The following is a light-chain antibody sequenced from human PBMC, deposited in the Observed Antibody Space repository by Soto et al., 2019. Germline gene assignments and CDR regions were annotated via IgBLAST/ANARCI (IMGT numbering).Light chain of an antibody. J-gene: IGLJ1*01. Sequence: QSAPNQPASVSGSPGQSVTISCTATSSDVENYKLVSWYQQHPGKAPKLIIYEVTKRPSGVSNRFSGSKSANTASLTISGLQPEDEADYYCCSSVGSYVFGTGTKLTVL. CDR3: CSSVGSYV. CDR1: SSDVENYKL. V-gene: IGLV2-23*02. CDR2: EVT.